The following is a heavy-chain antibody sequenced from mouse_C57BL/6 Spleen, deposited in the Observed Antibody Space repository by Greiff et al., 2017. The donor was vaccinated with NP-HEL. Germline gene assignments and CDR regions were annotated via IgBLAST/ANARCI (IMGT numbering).Heavy chain of an antibody. CDR1: GYAFSSSW. D-gene: IGHD3-1*01. CDR3: ASSRPGWADY. CDR2: IYPGDGDT. V-gene: IGHV1-82*01. J-gene: IGHJ2*01. Sequence: QLQQSGPELVKPGASVKISCKASGYAFSSSWMNWVKQRPGKGLEWIGRIYPGDGDTNYNGKFKGKATLTADKSSSTAYMQLSSLTSEDSAVYFCASSRPGWADYWGQGTTLTVSS.